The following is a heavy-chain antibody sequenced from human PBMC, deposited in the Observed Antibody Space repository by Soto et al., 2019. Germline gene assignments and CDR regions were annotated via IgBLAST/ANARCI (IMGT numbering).Heavy chain of an antibody. J-gene: IGHJ4*02. CDR3: ARFVYDSSGYRPG. D-gene: IGHD3-22*01. CDR1: AGSISSSSYY. CDR2: IYYSGST. V-gene: IGHV4-39*01. Sequence: PSETLSLTCTGSAGSISSSSYYWGWIRQPPGKGLEWIGSIYYSGSTYYNPSLKSRVTISVDTSKNQFSLKLSSVTAADTAVYYCARFVYDSSGYRPGWAQGTLVLVSS.